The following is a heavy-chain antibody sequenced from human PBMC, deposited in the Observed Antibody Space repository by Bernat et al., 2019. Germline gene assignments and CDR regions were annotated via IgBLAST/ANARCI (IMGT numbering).Heavy chain of an antibody. CDR2: IWYDGSNK. V-gene: IGHV3-33*01. CDR1: GFTFSSYG. D-gene: IGHD3-3*01. J-gene: IGHJ4*02. CDR3: AREDRSSYDFWSGYYRDRCFDY. Sequence: QVQLVESGGGMVQPGRSLRLSCAASGFTFSSYGMHWVRQAPGKGLEWVAVIWYDGSNKYYADSVKGRLTISRDNSKNTLYLQMNSLRAEDTAVYYCAREDRSSYDFWSGYYRDRCFDYWGQGTLVTVSS.